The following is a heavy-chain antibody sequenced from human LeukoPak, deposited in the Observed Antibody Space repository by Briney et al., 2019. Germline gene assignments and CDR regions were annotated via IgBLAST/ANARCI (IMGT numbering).Heavy chain of an antibody. D-gene: IGHD3-22*01. V-gene: IGHV4-39*07. Sequence: PSEALSLTCTVSGGSISRRSYYGCWMREPPGGGGEGIGCIYYSGSTYYNPSLKRRVTISVDTSKNQCSLKLTSVTPADTAVYYCARGDNYYDSSGYYYWGQGPLVTVSS. CDR3: ARGDNYYDSSGYYY. CDR1: GGSISRRSYY. CDR2: IYYSGST. J-gene: IGHJ4*02.